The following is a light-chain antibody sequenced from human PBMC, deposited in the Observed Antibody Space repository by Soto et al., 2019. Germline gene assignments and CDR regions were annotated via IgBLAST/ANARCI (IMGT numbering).Light chain of an antibody. J-gene: IGLJ2*01. CDR2: GNS. V-gene: IGLV1-40*01. Sequence: QSVLTQPPSVSGAPGQRVTISCTGSSSNIGAGYNVHWYQQLPGTAPKLLIYGNSNRPSGVPDRFSGSKSGTSAFLASTWLQAEDEADYYCQSYDSSLSGNVVFGGGTKLTVL. CDR1: SSNIGAGYN. CDR3: QSYDSSLSGNVV.